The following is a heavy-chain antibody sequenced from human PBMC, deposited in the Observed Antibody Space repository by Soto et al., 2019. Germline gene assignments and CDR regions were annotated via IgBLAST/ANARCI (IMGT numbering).Heavy chain of an antibody. CDR1: GFTFSTYA. CDR3: MILYSYGSGGYYQ. J-gene: IGHJ4*02. D-gene: IGHD3-10*01. V-gene: IGHV3-23*01. CDR2: MSGSGGST. Sequence: EVQLLESGGGLVQPGGSLRLSCAASGFTFSTYAMSWVRQAPGKGLEWVSGMSGSGGSTYYADSVKGRFTISRDNSKNTLYLQTTSRRAEDTAVYYCMILYSYGSGGYYQWGQGTVVTVYS.